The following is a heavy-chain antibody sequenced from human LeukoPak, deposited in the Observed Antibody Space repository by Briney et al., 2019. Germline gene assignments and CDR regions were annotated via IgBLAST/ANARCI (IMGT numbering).Heavy chain of an antibody. CDR1: GGSFSGYY. Sequence: PSETLSLTCAVYGGSFSGYYWSWIRQPPGKGLKWIGEINHSGSTNYNPSLKSRVTISVDTSKNQFSLKLSSVTAADTAVYYCARAGATVVTASNWFDPWGQGTLVTVSS. CDR3: ARAGATVVTASNWFDP. V-gene: IGHV4-34*01. D-gene: IGHD2-21*02. J-gene: IGHJ5*02. CDR2: INHSGST.